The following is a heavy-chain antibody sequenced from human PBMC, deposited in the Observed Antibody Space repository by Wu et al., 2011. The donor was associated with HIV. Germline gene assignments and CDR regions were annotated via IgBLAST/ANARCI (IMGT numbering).Heavy chain of an antibody. D-gene: IGHD6-19*01. CDR1: GYTFNTYA. Sequence: QVQLVQSGAEVKKPGASVKVSCKASGYTFNTYAISWVRQAPGQGLEWMGWISPYDGDTKYPQKLQGRVTMTTDTSTSTAYMELRSLRSDDTAVYYCARDDSSGWPEGFDYWGQGTXVTVSS. CDR2: ISPYDGDT. V-gene: IGHV1-18*01. J-gene: IGHJ4*02. CDR3: ARDDSSGWPEGFDY.